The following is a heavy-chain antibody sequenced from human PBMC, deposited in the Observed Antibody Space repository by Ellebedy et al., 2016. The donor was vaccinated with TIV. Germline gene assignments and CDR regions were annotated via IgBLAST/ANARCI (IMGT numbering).Heavy chain of an antibody. D-gene: IGHD5-12*01. J-gene: IGHJ4*02. V-gene: IGHV3-48*02. Sequence: GESLKISCAASGFTFSSYEMNWVRQAPGKGLEWVSYISSSSSTIYYADSVKGRFAISRDNAKNSLYLQMNSLRDEDTAVYYCARDEGGYSGYVGYWGQGSLVTVSS. CDR2: ISSSSSTI. CDR3: ARDEGGYSGYVGY. CDR1: GFTFSSYE.